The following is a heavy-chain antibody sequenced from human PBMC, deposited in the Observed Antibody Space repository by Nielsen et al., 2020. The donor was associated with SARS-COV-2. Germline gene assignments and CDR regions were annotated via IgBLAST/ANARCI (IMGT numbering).Heavy chain of an antibody. V-gene: IGHV3-74*01. D-gene: IGHD6-19*01. CDR1: GFTFSSYW. CDR3: ARDRSGWPYYYYGMDV. Sequence: GESLKISCAASGFTFSSYWMHWVRQAPGKGLVWVSRINSDGSSTSYADSVKGRFTISRDNAKNSLYLQMNSLRAEDTAVYYCARDRSGWPYYYYGMDVWGQGTTVTVSS. CDR2: INSDGSST. J-gene: IGHJ6*02.